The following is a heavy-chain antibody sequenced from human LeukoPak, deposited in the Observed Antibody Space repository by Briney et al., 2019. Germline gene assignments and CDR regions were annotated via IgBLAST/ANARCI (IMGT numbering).Heavy chain of an antibody. V-gene: IGHV3-48*01. Sequence: GGSLTLSCAASGFTFNSYTMNWVRQPPGKGLEGVSNIGTSSTTIYYADSVKGRFTISRDNAKNSLYPQMNSLRADDTAVYYCARFAAGGSYYYYMDVWGKGTTVTVSS. CDR2: IGTSSTTI. D-gene: IGHD6-25*01. J-gene: IGHJ6*03. CDR1: GFTFNSYT. CDR3: ARFAAGGSYYYYMDV.